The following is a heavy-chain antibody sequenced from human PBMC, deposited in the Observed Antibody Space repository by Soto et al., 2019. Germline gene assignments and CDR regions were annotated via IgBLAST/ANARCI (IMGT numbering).Heavy chain of an antibody. V-gene: IGHV1-18*01. CDR2: ISAYNGNT. Sequence: ASVKVSCKASGYTFTSYGISWVRQAPGQGLEWMGWISAYNGNTNYAQKLQGRVTMTTDTSTSTAYMELRSLRSDDTAVYYCARDRSSGRQWKLYYGMDVWGQGTTVTVSS. CDR1: GYTFTSYG. J-gene: IGHJ6*02. D-gene: IGHD6-19*01. CDR3: ARDRSSGRQWKLYYGMDV.